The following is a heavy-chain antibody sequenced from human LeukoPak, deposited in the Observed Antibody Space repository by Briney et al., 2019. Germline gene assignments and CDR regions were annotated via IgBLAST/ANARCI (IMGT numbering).Heavy chain of an antibody. CDR2: INPNSGGT. Sequence: ASVNVSCKASGYTFTGYYMHWVRQAPGQGLEWMGWINPNSGGTNYAQKFQGRVTMTRDTSISTAYMELSRLRSDDTAVYYCARVYSCGWYYFDYWGQGTLVTVSS. V-gene: IGHV1-2*02. D-gene: IGHD6-19*01. CDR3: ARVYSCGWYYFDY. CDR1: GYTFTGYY. J-gene: IGHJ4*02.